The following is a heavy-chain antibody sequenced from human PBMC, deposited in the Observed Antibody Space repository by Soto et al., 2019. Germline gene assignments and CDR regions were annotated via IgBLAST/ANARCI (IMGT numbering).Heavy chain of an antibody. Sequence: SVKVSCKASGFTFTSSAMQWVRQARGQRLEWIGWIVVGSGNTNYAQKFQERVTITRDMSTSTAYMELSSLRSEDTAVYYCAAGPNYDYIWGSPPGTFDYWGQGTLVTVSS. D-gene: IGHD3-16*01. CDR3: AAGPNYDYIWGSPPGTFDY. CDR2: IVVGSGNT. CDR1: GFTFTSSA. J-gene: IGHJ4*02. V-gene: IGHV1-58*02.